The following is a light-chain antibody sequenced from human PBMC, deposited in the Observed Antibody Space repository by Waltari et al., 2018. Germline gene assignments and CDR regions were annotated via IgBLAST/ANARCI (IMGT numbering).Light chain of an antibody. V-gene: IGKV1-33*01. Sequence: DIQMTQSPSSLSASVGDRVTFTCRASQDIYNYLSWYHQKPGKVPKPLIYSVSKLETGIPSRFSGGGSGTDFSVTISILQPEDVGTYFCQQYQSFPLTFGGGTKVEIK. CDR1: QDIYNY. CDR2: SVS. J-gene: IGKJ4*01. CDR3: QQYQSFPLT.